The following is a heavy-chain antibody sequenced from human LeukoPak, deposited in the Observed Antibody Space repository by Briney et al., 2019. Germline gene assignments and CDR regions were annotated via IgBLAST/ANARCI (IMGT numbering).Heavy chain of an antibody. D-gene: IGHD6-19*01. J-gene: IGHJ4*02. CDR3: ARDLGWHYFDY. Sequence: PGRSLRLSCAASGFRFSSYSMNWVRQAPGKGLEWVSSISSSGGYIYYADSVKGRFTISRDNAKNSLYLQMNSLRAEDTAVYYCARDLGWHYFDYWGQGTLVTVSS. CDR1: GFRFSSYS. V-gene: IGHV3-21*01. CDR2: ISSSGGYI.